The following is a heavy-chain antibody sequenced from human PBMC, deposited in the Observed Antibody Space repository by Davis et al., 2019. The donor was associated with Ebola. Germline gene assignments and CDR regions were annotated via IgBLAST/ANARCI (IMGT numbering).Heavy chain of an antibody. CDR1: GGSFSGYY. V-gene: IGHV4-59*01. Sequence: MPSETLSLTCAVYGGSFSGYYWSWIRQPPGKGLEWIGYIYYSGSTNYNPSLKSRVTISVDTSKNQFSLKLSSVTAADTAVYYCARLGVSAASPFDPWGQGTLVTVSS. CDR3: ARLGVSAASPFDP. J-gene: IGHJ5*02. D-gene: IGHD6-25*01. CDR2: IYYSGST.